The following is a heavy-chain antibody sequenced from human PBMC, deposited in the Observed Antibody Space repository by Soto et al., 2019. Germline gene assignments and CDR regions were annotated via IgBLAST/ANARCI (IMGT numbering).Heavy chain of an antibody. J-gene: IGHJ4*02. D-gene: IGHD3-3*01. CDR3: ARDTQDDFWSGYYRDY. CDR2: ISSSSSTI. Sequence: GGSLRFSCAASGFTFSNYAVTWVRQAPGKGLEWVSYISSSSSTIYYADSVKGRFTISRDNAKNSLYLQMNSLRDEDTAVYYCARDTQDDFWSGYYRDYWGQGTLVTVSS. CDR1: GFTFSNYA. V-gene: IGHV3-48*02.